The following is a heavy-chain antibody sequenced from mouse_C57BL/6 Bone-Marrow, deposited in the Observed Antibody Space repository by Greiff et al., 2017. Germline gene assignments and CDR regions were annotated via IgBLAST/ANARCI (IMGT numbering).Heavy chain of an antibody. CDR1: GYTFTSYW. J-gene: IGHJ3*01. D-gene: IGHD2-9*01. CDR3: TREGLLGLFSY. Sequence: QFQLQQPGAELVMPGASVKLSCKASGYTFTSYWMHWVKQRPGHGLEWIGEIDPSDSYTNYNQKFKGTPTLTVDTSSSTAYMQLSSLTSEDSAVYYCTREGLLGLFSYWGRGTRVTVSA. V-gene: IGHV1-69*01. CDR2: IDPSDSYT.